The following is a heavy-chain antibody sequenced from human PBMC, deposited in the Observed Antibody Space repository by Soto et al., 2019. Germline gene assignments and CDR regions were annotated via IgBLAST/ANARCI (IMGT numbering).Heavy chain of an antibody. Sequence: QVQLVQSGAEVKKPGSSVKVSCKASGGTFSSYAISWVRQAPGQGLEWMGGIIPIFGTANYAQKFQGRVTITADESTSTAYMEMSSLRSEDTAVYYCARENDIVVVPAATLYYYYGMDVWGQGTTVTVSS. V-gene: IGHV1-69*01. CDR1: GGTFSSYA. D-gene: IGHD2-2*01. CDR2: IIPIFGTA. J-gene: IGHJ6*02. CDR3: ARENDIVVVPAATLYYYYGMDV.